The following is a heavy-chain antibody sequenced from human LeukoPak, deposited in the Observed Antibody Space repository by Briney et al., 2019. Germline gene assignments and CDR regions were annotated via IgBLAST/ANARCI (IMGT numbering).Heavy chain of an antibody. D-gene: IGHD2-21*01. Sequence: SQTLSLTCTVSGGSISSGGYYWSWLRQPPGKGLEWIGYIYHSGSTYYNPSLKSRVTISVDRSKNQFSLKLSSVTAADTAVYYCASGDNYFDYWGQGTLVTVSS. CDR1: GGSISSGGYY. J-gene: IGHJ4*02. CDR3: ASGDNYFDY. CDR2: IYHSGST. V-gene: IGHV4-30-2*01.